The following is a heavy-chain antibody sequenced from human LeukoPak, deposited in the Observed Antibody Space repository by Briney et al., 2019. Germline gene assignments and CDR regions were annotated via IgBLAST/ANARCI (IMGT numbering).Heavy chain of an antibody. D-gene: IGHD3-10*01. CDR2: INPNRGGT. CDR3: ARDMSYYGSGRSGTGAFDI. CDR1: GYTFTGYY. Sequence: ASVKVSCKASGYTFTGYYMHWVRQAPGQGLEWMGWINPNRGGTSYAQKFQGWVTMTRDTSISTAYMELSRLRSDDTAVYYCARDMSYYGSGRSGTGAFDIWGQGTMVTVSS. V-gene: IGHV1-2*04. J-gene: IGHJ3*02.